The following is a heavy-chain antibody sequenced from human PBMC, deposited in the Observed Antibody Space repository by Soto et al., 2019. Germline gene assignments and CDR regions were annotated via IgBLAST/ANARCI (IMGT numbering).Heavy chain of an antibody. Sequence: SETLSLTCTVSVGSISMGDYYWSWIRKPPXKGLERIGYIYYSGSTYYNPSLKSRVTISVDTSKNQFSLKLSSVTAADTAVYYCARTLYYDILTGYLGYYYYGMDVWGQGTTVTVSS. D-gene: IGHD3-9*01. J-gene: IGHJ6*02. CDR1: VGSISMGDYY. CDR2: IYYSGST. V-gene: IGHV4-30-4*01. CDR3: ARTLYYDILTGYLGYYYYGMDV.